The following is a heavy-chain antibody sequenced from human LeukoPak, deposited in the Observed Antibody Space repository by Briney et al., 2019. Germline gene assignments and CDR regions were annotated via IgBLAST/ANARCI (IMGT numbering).Heavy chain of an antibody. CDR1: GYTFTGHY. Sequence: ASVKVSCKASGYTFTGHYMHWVRQAPGQGLEWMGWINPNSGGTNYAQKFQGWVTMTRDTSISTAYMELSRLRSDDTAVYYCARDWGSGSFGFDYWGQGTLVTVSS. CDR2: INPNSGGT. J-gene: IGHJ4*02. V-gene: IGHV1-2*04. CDR3: ARDWGSGSFGFDY. D-gene: IGHD1-26*01.